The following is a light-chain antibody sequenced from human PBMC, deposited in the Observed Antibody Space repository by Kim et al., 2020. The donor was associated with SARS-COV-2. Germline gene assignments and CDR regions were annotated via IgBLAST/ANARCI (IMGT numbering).Light chain of an antibody. V-gene: IGKV1-9*01. Sequence: DIQLTQSPSFLSASVGNRVTITCRASQDISTYLAWYQQKPGKAPNLLICAASTLQSGVPSRFSGSGSGTEFTLTISSLQPEDFATYYCQHLSSPLSFGGGTKLE. J-gene: IGKJ4*01. CDR3: QHLSSPLS. CDR1: QDISTY. CDR2: AAS.